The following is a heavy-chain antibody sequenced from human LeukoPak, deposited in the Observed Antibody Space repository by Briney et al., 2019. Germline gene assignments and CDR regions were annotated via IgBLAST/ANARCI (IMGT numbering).Heavy chain of an antibody. Sequence: GGSLRLSCAASGFTFSSYWMSWFRQAPGKGLEWVANIKQDGSEKYYVDSVKGGFTIPRDNAKNSLYLQMNSLRAEDTAVYYCARSGYYAQWAFDIWGQGTMVTVSS. J-gene: IGHJ3*02. V-gene: IGHV3-7*01. D-gene: IGHD3-22*01. CDR2: IKQDGSEK. CDR3: ARSGYYAQWAFDI. CDR1: GFTFSSYW.